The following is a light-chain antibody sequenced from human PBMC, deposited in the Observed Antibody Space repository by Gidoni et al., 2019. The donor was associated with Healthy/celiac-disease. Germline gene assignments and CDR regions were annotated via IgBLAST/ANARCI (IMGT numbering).Light chain of an antibody. CDR1: QSVSSY. CDR2: DAS. J-gene: IGKJ2*01. V-gene: IGKV3-11*01. CDR3: QQRSNWPLYT. Sequence: IVLTQAPATLSLSPGERATLSCRASQSVSSYLALYQQTPGQAPRLLISDASNRATGIPARFSGSVSGTHFTLTLSSLAPEDFAVYYCQQRSNWPLYTFGQGTKLEIK.